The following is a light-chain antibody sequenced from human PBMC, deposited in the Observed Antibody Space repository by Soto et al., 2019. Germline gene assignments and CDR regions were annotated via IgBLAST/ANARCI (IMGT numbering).Light chain of an antibody. Sequence: DIQMTQSPSTLSASVGDRVTITCRASQSISNWLAWYQHKPGKAPRLLVYKASSLEYGVPSRFSGRVSGTEFALTINSLQPDDFATYFCQQYSSSSWTFGQGTKVEIK. V-gene: IGKV1-5*03. CDR3: QQYSSSSWT. CDR2: KAS. CDR1: QSISNW. J-gene: IGKJ1*01.